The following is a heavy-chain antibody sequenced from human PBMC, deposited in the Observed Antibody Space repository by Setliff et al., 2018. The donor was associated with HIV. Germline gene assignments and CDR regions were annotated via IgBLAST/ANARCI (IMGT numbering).Heavy chain of an antibody. CDR3: ARMSISASVYFDY. D-gene: IGHD6-25*01. Sequence: SEPLSLTCTVSGGSISSDDHYWSWIRQPPGKGLEWIGYIYHTGATYYKSSLESRLTISVDTSKNQFSLKLNSVTAADTAVYFCARMSISASVYFDYWGQGSQVTVSS. CDR2: IYHTGAT. CDR1: GGSISSDDHY. J-gene: IGHJ4*02. V-gene: IGHV4-30-4*01.